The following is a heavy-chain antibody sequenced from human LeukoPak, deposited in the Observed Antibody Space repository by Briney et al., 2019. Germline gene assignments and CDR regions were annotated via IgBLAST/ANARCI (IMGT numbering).Heavy chain of an antibody. V-gene: IGHV3-30*04. CDR1: GFTFSSYA. J-gene: IGHJ4*02. D-gene: IGHD5-18*01. Sequence: GGSLRLSCAASGFTFSSYAMHWVRQAPGKGLEWVAVISYDGSNKYYADSVKGRFTISRDNSKNTLYLQMNSLRAEDTAVYYCATHAGASYGSLGCWGQGTLVTVSS. CDR3: ATHAGASYGSLGC. CDR2: ISYDGSNK.